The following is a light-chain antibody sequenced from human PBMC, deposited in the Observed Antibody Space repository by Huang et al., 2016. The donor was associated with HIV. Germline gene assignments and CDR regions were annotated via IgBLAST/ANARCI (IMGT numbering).Light chain of an antibody. CDR3: QQSYTTPRT. CDR2: AAS. V-gene: IGKV1-39*01. J-gene: IGKJ1*01. Sequence: DIQMTQSPSSLSASVGDRITITCRASQSISTYLNWYQQKPGKAPELLIYAASNLQSGVPSRFSGSGSGTDFTLTISSLQSEDFATYYCQQSYTTPRTFGQGTKVEIK. CDR1: QSISTY.